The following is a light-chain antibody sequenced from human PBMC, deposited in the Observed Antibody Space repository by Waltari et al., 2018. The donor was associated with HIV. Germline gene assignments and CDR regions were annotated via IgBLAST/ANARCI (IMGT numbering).Light chain of an antibody. CDR2: RNN. CDR3: AAWDDALGGQGV. Sequence: RGRHGVNWFQQLPGRAPKLLIYRNNNRPAGVPDRFSGSRSGTSASLAIRWLQSEDEADYYCAAWDDALGGQGVFGGGTKLTVL. CDR1: RGRHG. V-gene: IGLV1-44*01. J-gene: IGLJ3*02.